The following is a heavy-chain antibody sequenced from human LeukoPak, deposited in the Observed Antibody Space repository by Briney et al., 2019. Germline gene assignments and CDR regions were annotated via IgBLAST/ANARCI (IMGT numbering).Heavy chain of an antibody. CDR1: GYTFSNYD. J-gene: IGHJ4*02. CDR3: ARGTTRKYGDFDY. Sequence: GASVKVSCKASGYTFSNYDINWVRQVTGQGLEWMGWMNPDSGNTGYAQRFQGRVTLTRNPSISTAYMEVSSLRSEDTAVCFCARGTTRKYGDFDYWGQGTLVTVSS. CDR2: MNPDSGNT. V-gene: IGHV1-8*01. D-gene: IGHD1-26*01.